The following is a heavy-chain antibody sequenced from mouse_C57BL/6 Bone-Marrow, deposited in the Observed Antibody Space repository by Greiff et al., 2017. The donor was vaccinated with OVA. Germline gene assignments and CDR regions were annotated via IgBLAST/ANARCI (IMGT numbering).Heavy chain of an antibody. CDR3: TRNDGYYQYYFDY. V-gene: IGHV1-5*01. J-gene: IGHJ2*01. Sequence: VQLKESGTVLARPGASVKMSCKTSGYTFTSYWMHWVKQRPGQGLDWIGAIYPGNSDTSYNQKFKGKAKLTAVTSASTAYMELSSRTNDDSAVYYCTRNDGYYQYYFDYWGQGTTLTVSS. CDR2: IYPGNSDT. D-gene: IGHD2-3*01. CDR1: GYTFTSYW.